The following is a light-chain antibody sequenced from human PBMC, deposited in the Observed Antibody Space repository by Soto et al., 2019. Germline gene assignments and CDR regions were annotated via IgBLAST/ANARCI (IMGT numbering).Light chain of an antibody. V-gene: IGKV3-20*01. J-gene: IGKJ1*01. Sequence: EVVLTQSPGTLSLSPGERATLSCRASQSLTSNFLAWYQQKPGQAPRLLIYDTSTRAAGIADRFSGSGSGTDFTLTISRLEPEDFAVYYCQQYGRTLGQGPKVDIK. CDR2: DTS. CDR1: QSLTSNF. CDR3: QQYGRT.